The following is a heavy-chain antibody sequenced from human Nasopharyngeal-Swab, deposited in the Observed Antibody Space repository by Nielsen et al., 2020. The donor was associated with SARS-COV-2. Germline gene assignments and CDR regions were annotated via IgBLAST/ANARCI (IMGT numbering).Heavy chain of an antibody. CDR1: GFVFSSVW. CDR3: TTLHRTGWC. D-gene: IGHD6-19*01. Sequence: GESLKISCAASGFVFSSVWMSWVRQAPGKGLEWVGRIKRKADGGTVESATAVRGRFSISRDDSRITLFLQMNRRKAEDAAVYYCTTLHRTGWCWGQGTLVTVSP. V-gene: IGHV3-15*01. J-gene: IGHJ4*02. CDR2: IKRKADGGTV.